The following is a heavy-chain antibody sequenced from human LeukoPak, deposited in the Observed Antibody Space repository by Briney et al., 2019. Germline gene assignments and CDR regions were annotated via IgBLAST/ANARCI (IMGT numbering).Heavy chain of an antibody. CDR2: IKQDGSEK. Sequence: GGSLRLSCAASGFTFSSYWMSWVRQAPGKGLEWVANIKQDGSEKYYVDSVKGRFTISIDNAKNSLYLQMNSLRAEDTAVYYCARGAGRGVKNFDYWGQGTLVTVSS. V-gene: IGHV3-7*03. D-gene: IGHD6-19*01. CDR3: ARGAGRGVKNFDY. CDR1: GFTFSSYW. J-gene: IGHJ4*02.